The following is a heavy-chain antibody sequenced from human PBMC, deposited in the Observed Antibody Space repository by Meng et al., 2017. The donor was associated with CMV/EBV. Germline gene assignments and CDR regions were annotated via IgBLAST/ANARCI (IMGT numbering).Heavy chain of an antibody. V-gene: IGHV4-34*01. CDR2: INHSGST. Sequence: SETLSLTCAVYGGSFSGYYWSWIRQPPGKGLEWIGEINHSGSTNYNPSLKGRVTISVDTSKNQFSLKLSSVTAADTAVYYCARGLSSSSFDYWGQGTLVTVSS. D-gene: IGHD6-6*01. J-gene: IGHJ4*02. CDR3: ARGLSSSSFDY. CDR1: GGSFSGYY.